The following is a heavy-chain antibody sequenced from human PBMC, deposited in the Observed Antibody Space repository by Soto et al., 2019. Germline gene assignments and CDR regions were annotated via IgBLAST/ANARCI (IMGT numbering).Heavy chain of an antibody. Sequence: QVQRQESGPGLVKPSETLSLICTVSGASLRSGSYYWSWMRQPPGKGLEWIGYISHSGKTNYDPSLKSRLTMSEDTSQNQFSLQLNAAPAADTAVYYCSYGTAFDYWGQGNVVNVSS. D-gene: IGHD1-1*01. V-gene: IGHV4-61*01. CDR2: ISHSGKT. CDR1: GASLRSGSYY. CDR3: SYGTAFDY. J-gene: IGHJ4*02.